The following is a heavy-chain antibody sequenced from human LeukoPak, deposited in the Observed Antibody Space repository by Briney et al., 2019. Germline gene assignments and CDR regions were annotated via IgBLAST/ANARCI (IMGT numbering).Heavy chain of an antibody. Sequence: GGSLRLSCSASGFTFSSYAMYWVRQAPGKGLEYVSGISSNGGSTYYADSVKGRFTISRDNSKNTLYLQMSSLIAEDTAVYYCVKITSSSGGDYWGQGTLVTVSS. D-gene: IGHD6-19*01. J-gene: IGHJ4*02. CDR1: GFTFSSYA. CDR2: ISSNGGST. CDR3: VKITSSSGGDY. V-gene: IGHV3-64D*09.